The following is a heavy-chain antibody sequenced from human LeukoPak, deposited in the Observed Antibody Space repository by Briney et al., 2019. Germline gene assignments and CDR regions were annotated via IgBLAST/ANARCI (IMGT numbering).Heavy chain of an antibody. J-gene: IGHJ6*03. V-gene: IGHV4-61*02. CDR3: ARTTEGGYTYGYFYYYYMDV. CDR2: VYTSGST. Sequence: SETLSLTCTVSGGSISSGSYYWSWIRQPAGKGLEWIGRVYTSGSTNYNPSLKSRVTISVDTSKNQFSLKLTSVTAADTAVYYCARTTEGGYTYGYFYYYYMDVWGKGTTVTISS. D-gene: IGHD5-18*01. CDR1: GGSISSGSYY.